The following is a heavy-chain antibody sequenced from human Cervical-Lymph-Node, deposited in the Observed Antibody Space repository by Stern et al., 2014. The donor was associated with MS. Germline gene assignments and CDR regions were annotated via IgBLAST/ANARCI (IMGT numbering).Heavy chain of an antibody. V-gene: IGHV5-51*03. D-gene: IGHD5-18*01. CDR2: IYPGDSDP. Sequence: VQLVESGAEVKKPGESLKISCKGSGYSFATYWIGWVRQMPGKGLEWMGIIYPGDSDPRCAPPFQGQVTISADKSISTAYLHWSSLKASDTAMYYCARPGDDTAKYGLDVWGQGTTVTVSS. CDR3: ARPGDDTAKYGLDV. CDR1: GYSFATYW. J-gene: IGHJ6*02.